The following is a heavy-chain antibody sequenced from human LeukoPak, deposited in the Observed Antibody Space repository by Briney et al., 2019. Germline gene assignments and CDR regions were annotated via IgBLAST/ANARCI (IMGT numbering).Heavy chain of an antibody. J-gene: IGHJ5*02. CDR3: ARGGAVAGKGNWFDP. CDR2: INHSGST. CDR1: GGSFSGYY. V-gene: IGHV4-34*01. D-gene: IGHD6-19*01. Sequence: PSETLSLTCAVYGGSFSGYYWSWIRQPPGKGLEWIVEINHSGSTNYNPSLKSRVTISVDTSKNQFSLKLSSVTAADTAVYYCARGGAVAGKGNWFDPWGQGTLVTVSS.